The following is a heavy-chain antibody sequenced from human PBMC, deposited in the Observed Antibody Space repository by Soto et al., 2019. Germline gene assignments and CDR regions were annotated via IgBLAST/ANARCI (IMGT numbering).Heavy chain of an antibody. CDR2: ISSSSSYI. D-gene: IGHD3-3*01. V-gene: IGHV3-21*01. Sequence: KPGGSLRLSCAASGFTFSSYSMNWVRQAPGKGLEWVSSISSSSSYIYYADSVKGRFTISRDNAKNSLYLQMNSLRAEDTAVYYCARVSDFWSGYSAKYYYYYGMDVWGQGTTVTVSS. J-gene: IGHJ6*02. CDR3: ARVSDFWSGYSAKYYYYYGMDV. CDR1: GFTFSSYS.